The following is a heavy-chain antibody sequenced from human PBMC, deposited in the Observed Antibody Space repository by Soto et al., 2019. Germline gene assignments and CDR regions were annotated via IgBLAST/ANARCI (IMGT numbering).Heavy chain of an antibody. CDR1: GFTFSSYW. V-gene: IGHV3-7*04. Sequence: EVQLVESGGGLVQPGGSLRLSCAASGFTFSSYWMSWVRQAPGKGLEWVANIKQDGSEKYYVDSVKGRFTISRDNAKNSLYLQMNSLRAEDTAVYYCARVSSSWPDYYYYYAMDVWGQGTTVTVSS. J-gene: IGHJ6*02. D-gene: IGHD6-13*01. CDR2: IKQDGSEK. CDR3: ARVSSSWPDYYYYYAMDV.